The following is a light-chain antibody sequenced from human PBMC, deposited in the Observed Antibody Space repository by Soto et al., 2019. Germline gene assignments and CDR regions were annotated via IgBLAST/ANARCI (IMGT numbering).Light chain of an antibody. CDR2: KAS. CDR3: QQYNSYSGT. Sequence: DIQLTQSPSTLSASVGDRVTITCRASQSVSSWLAWYQQKPGEAPKLLIYKASSLESGVPSRFSGSGSGTEFTLTISSLQPDDFATYYCQQYNSYSGTFGQGT. CDR1: QSVSSW. J-gene: IGKJ1*01. V-gene: IGKV1-5*03.